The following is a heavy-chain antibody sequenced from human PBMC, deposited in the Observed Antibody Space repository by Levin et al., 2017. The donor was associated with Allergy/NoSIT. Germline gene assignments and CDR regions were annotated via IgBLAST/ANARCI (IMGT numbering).Heavy chain of an antibody. Sequence: SETLSLTCTVSGGSISSYYWSWIRQPPGKGLEWIGYIYYSGSTNYNPSLKSRVTMSVDTSKNQFSLKLSSVTAADTAVYYCARRGNWGFFDYWGQGTLVTVS. CDR3: ARRGNWGFFDY. D-gene: IGHD7-27*01. CDR1: GGSISSYY. V-gene: IGHV4-59*01. J-gene: IGHJ4*02. CDR2: IYYSGST.